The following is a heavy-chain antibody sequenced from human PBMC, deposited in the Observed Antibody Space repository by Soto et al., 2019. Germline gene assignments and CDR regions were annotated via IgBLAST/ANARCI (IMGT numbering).Heavy chain of an antibody. D-gene: IGHD3-3*01. CDR1: GFTLSSYS. CDR2: ISSSSSTI. CDR3: AREGVLEWLLLLAAELDY. J-gene: IGHJ4*02. Sequence: EVQLVESGGGLVQPGGSLRLSCAASGFTLSSYSMNWVRQAPGKGLEWVSYISSSSSTIDYADSVKGRFTISRDNAKNSLYLQMNSLRDEDTAVYYCAREGVLEWLLLLAAELDYWGQGTLVTVSS. V-gene: IGHV3-48*02.